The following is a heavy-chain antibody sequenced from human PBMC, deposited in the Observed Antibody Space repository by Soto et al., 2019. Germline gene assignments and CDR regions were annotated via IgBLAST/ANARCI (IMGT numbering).Heavy chain of an antibody. CDR3: AKDNYFMATIPSGFDY. CDR1: GFTFSSYA. Sequence: PGGSLRLSCAASGFTFSSYAMSRVRQAPGKGLEWVSAISGSGGSTYYADSVKGRFTISRDNSKNTLYLQMNSLRAEDTAVYYCAKDNYFMATIPSGFDYWGQGTLVTVSS. V-gene: IGHV3-23*01. J-gene: IGHJ4*02. D-gene: IGHD4-4*01. CDR2: ISGSGGST.